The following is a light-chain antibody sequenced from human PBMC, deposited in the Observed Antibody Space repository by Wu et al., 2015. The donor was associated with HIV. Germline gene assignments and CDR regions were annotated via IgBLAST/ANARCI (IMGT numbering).Light chain of an antibody. CDR1: QSVLSDY. Sequence: EIVLTQSPGTLSLSPGERATLSCRASQSVLSDYFAWYQQKPGQAPRLVIYGASKRATGTPQRFSGSGSGTDFTLTISRLEPEDFAVYYCQQYGTSPSLYSFGQGTKLEIK. V-gene: IGKV3-20*01. J-gene: IGKJ2*03. CDR2: GAS. CDR3: QQYGTSPSLYS.